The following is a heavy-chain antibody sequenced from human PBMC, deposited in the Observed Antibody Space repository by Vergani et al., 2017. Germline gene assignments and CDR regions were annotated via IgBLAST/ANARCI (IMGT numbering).Heavy chain of an antibody. CDR2: INPSGGHT. D-gene: IGHD3-9*01. J-gene: IGHJ4*02. V-gene: IGHV1-46*03. CDR1: EYTFSNYY. CDR3: ARGDYGMLTGYRY. Sequence: QVPVVQSGAEVKKSGASVKVSCKTSEYTFSNYYMHWVRQAPGQGLEWMGIINPSGGHTNYAQQFQGRVTSTRDTSTSTDYMELSSLRSEDTAIYYCARGDYGMLTGYRYWGQGTLVTV.